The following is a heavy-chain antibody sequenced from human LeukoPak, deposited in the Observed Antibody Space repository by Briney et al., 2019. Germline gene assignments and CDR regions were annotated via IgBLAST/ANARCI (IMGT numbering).Heavy chain of an antibody. V-gene: IGHV3-23*01. CDR1: GFTFSNHG. CDR3: AKDQASRSIAVAGPDY. Sequence: GGSLRLSCAASGFTFSNHGMNWVRQAPGKGREWLSGISPRGGGTYYADSVKGRFTISRDDSKNTLSLQMNSLRAEDTAVYYCAKDQASRSIAVAGPDYWGQGTLVTVSS. J-gene: IGHJ4*02. CDR2: ISPRGGGT. D-gene: IGHD6-19*01.